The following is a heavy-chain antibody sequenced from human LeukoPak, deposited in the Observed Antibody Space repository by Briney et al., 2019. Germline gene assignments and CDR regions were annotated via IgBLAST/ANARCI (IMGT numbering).Heavy chain of an antibody. Sequence: SVKVSCKASGGTFSSYAISWVRQAPGQGLEWMGGIIPIFGTANYAQKFQGRVTITTDESTSTAYMELSSLRSEDTAVYYCARETRKGWLHGRTGAFDIWGQGTMVTVSS. CDR3: ARETRKGWLHGRTGAFDI. J-gene: IGHJ3*02. CDR1: GGTFSSYA. V-gene: IGHV1-69*05. D-gene: IGHD5-24*01. CDR2: IIPIFGTA.